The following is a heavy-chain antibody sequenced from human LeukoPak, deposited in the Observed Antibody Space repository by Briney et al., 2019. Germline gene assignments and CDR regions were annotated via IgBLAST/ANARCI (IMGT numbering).Heavy chain of an antibody. CDR2: IYSGGST. D-gene: IGHD5-12*01. CDR1: GFSVTSNH. V-gene: IGHV3-53*01. Sequence: PGGSLRLSCGASGFSVTSNHMSWVRQAPGKGLEWVSTIYSGGSTYYADYVTGRFTISRDNSKSTIYLQMNSLRAEDTAVYYCATNSGYDNFPRLYGMDVWGQGTTVTVSS. CDR3: ATNSGYDNFPRLYGMDV. J-gene: IGHJ6*02.